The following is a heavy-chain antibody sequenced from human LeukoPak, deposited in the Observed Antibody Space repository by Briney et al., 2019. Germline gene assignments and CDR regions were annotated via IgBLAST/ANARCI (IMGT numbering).Heavy chain of an antibody. CDR3: ARERPYNEVLYIDY. D-gene: IGHD3-10*01. Sequence: GGSLRLSCAASGITVSSNYMTWVRQAPGRGLEWVAAVYGSGSKYYADSVKGRFTISRDNSKNTLDLQMNNMRTEDTAKYFCARERPYNEVLYIDYWGQGTLVAVSS. J-gene: IGHJ4*02. V-gene: IGHV3-53*01. CDR1: GITVSSNY. CDR2: VYGSGSK.